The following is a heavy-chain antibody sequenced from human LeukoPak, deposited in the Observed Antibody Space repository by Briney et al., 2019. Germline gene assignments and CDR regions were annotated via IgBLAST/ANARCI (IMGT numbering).Heavy chain of an antibody. Sequence: PSETLSLTCAVSGGSISSSNWWSWVRQPPGKGLEWIGEIYHSGSTNYNPSLKSRVTISVDKSKNQFSLKLSSVTAADTAVYYCARAVGGYDGGTYYFDYWGQGTLVTVSS. V-gene: IGHV4-4*02. CDR2: IYHSGST. J-gene: IGHJ4*02. CDR3: ARAVGGYDGGTYYFDY. D-gene: IGHD5-12*01. CDR1: GGSISSSNW.